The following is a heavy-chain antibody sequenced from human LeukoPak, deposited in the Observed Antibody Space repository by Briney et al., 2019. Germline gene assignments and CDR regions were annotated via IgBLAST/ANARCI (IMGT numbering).Heavy chain of an antibody. CDR1: GGTFSSYT. J-gene: IGHJ4*02. CDR3: ARAYMTATRHFDS. CDR2: IIPIFGTP. Sequence: SVKVSCKTSGGTFSSYTISWVRQAPGQGLEWMGGIIPIFGTPHYAQKFQDRVTITADASTSTAYMELSSLRSEDTAVYYCARAYMTATRHFDSWGQGALVTVSS. D-gene: IGHD2-21*02. V-gene: IGHV1-69*13.